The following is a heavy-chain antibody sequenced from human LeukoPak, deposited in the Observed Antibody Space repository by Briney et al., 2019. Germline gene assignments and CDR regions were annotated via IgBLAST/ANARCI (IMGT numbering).Heavy chain of an antibody. D-gene: IGHD2-2*01. Sequence: PSETLSLTCAVYGGSFSGYYWSWIRQPPGKGLEWIGEINHSGSTNYNPSLKSRVTISVDTSKNQFSLKLSSVTAADTAVYYCARGPVVPRPRYFDYWDQGTLVTVSS. CDR2: INHSGST. CDR1: GGSFSGYY. CDR3: ARGPVVPRPRYFDY. V-gene: IGHV4-34*01. J-gene: IGHJ4*02.